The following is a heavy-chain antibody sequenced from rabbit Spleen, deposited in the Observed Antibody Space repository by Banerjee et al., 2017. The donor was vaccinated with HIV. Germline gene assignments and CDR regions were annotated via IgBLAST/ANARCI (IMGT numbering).Heavy chain of an antibody. Sequence: QLEESGGGLVQPGASPTLTCTASGFSFNYNYMCWVRQAPGKGLEWIGYIDPVFGITYFANWVNGRFTISSHNAQNTLFLQLNSLTAADTATYFCVRDTWHFKLWGPGTLVTVS. V-gene: IGHV1S7*01. CDR1: GFSFNYNY. CDR2: IDPVFGIT. D-gene: IGHD3-1*01. CDR3: VRDTWHFKL. J-gene: IGHJ4*01.